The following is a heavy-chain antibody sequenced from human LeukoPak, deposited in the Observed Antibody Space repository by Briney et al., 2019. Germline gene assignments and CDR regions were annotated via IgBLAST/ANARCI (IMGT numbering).Heavy chain of an antibody. CDR3: TRATSTDY. D-gene: IGHD5-24*01. CDR1: GFTFSNYW. Sequence: PGDSLRLSCAASGFTFSNYWMTWVRQSPGKGLEWVANINKDGSDKYHVDSVKGRFAISRDNVKNSLYLQMNSLRAEDTAVYYCTRATSTDYWGQGTLVTVSS. J-gene: IGHJ4*02. V-gene: IGHV3-7*04. CDR2: INKDGSDK.